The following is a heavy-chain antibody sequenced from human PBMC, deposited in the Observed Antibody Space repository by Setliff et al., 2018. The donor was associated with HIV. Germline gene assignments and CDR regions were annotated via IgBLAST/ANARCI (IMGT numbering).Heavy chain of an antibody. V-gene: IGHV5-51*01. J-gene: IGHJ4*02. CDR1: GYSFSDYW. D-gene: IGHD3-22*01. CDR2: IFPDDSDT. Sequence: GESLKISCKASGYSFSDYWIGWVRQVPGKGLEWMGIIFPDDSDTRYSPSFQGHVTISADKSISTAYLQWSSLKASDTAIYYCARLGDDNSGYYQFWGQGTLVTVSS. CDR3: ARLGDDNSGYYQF.